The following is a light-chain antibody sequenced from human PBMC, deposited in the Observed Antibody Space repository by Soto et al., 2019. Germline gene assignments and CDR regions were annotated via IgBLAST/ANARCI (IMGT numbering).Light chain of an antibody. CDR1: SSDVGGYNY. CDR2: DVR. J-gene: IGLJ1*01. CDR3: SSYTTISTDV. V-gene: IGLV2-14*03. Sequence: QAVVTQPASVSGSPGQSITISCTGTSSDVGGYNYVSWYQQHPGKAPKLMIYDVRNRPSGVSNRFSGSKSVNTASLTISGLQAEDEADYYCSSYTTISTDVFGTGTKLTVL.